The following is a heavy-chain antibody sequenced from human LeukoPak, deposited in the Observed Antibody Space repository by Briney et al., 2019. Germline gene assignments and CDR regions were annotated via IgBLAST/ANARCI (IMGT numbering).Heavy chain of an antibody. V-gene: IGHV3-23*01. Sequence: GGSLRLSCAASGFTFSDYAMSWVRQPPGKGLEWVSTISGSGDYTYYADSVRGRFTISRDNSENTLYLQMNSLRVEDTAVYYCATTLRSGSYYFDSWGQGTLVTVSS. J-gene: IGHJ4*02. CDR3: ATTLRSGSYYFDS. CDR2: ISGSGDYT. CDR1: GFTFSDYA. D-gene: IGHD1-26*01.